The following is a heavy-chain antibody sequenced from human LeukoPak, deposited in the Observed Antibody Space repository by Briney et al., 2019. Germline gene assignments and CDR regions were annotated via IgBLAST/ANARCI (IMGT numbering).Heavy chain of an antibody. CDR3: ARDPSYYGSGRVRWFDP. V-gene: IGHV4-59*11. Sequence: SGTLSLTCAVSGVSISSHCWGWIRQPPGKGPEWIASICYTGSTEYSPSLKSRVTMSVDTSKNQFSLRLMSVTAADTAVYFCARDPSYYGSGRVRWFDPWGRGTLVSVSS. CDR1: GVSISSHC. J-gene: IGHJ5*02. D-gene: IGHD3-10*01. CDR2: ICYTGST.